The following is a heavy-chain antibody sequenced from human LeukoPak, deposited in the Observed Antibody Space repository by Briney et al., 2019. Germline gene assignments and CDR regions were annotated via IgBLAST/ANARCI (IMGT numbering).Heavy chain of an antibody. Sequence: SVKVSCKASGGTFSSYAISWVRQAPGQGLEWMGGIIPIFGTANYAQKFQGRVTIPADESTSTAYMELSSLRSEDTAVYYCTRFYDILTGYSPFDYWGQGTLVTVSS. D-gene: IGHD3-9*01. V-gene: IGHV1-69*01. CDR2: IIPIFGTA. CDR3: TRFYDILTGYSPFDY. CDR1: GGTFSSYA. J-gene: IGHJ4*02.